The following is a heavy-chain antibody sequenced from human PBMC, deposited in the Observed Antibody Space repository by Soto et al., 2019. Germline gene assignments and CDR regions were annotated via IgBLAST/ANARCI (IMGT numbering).Heavy chain of an antibody. CDR2: IFYSGST. CDR3: ARQPTTGDTDLWFDP. CDR1: GGSISTSRSY. J-gene: IGHJ5*02. V-gene: IGHV4-39*01. D-gene: IGHD2-21*01. Sequence: SETLSLTCNVSGGSISTSRSYWAWIRQPPGKGLEWLANIFYSGSTYYNPSPASRVTVSVDTSKNEFSLKLRSVTAADTVVYYCARQPTTGDTDLWFDPWGQGTLVTVSS.